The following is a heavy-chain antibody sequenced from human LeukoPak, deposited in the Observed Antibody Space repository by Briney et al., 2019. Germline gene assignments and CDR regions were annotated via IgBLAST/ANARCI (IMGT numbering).Heavy chain of an antibody. CDR1: GGSISSGSYS. D-gene: IGHD2-15*01. Sequence: SETLSLTCTVSGGSISSGSYSWSWIRQPAGKGLDWIGRIYTSGSTNYNPSLKSRVTISVDTSKNQFSLKLSSETAADTAVYYCARLDSFDAFDIWGQGTMVTVSS. CDR3: ARLDSFDAFDI. V-gene: IGHV4-61*02. J-gene: IGHJ3*02. CDR2: IYTSGST.